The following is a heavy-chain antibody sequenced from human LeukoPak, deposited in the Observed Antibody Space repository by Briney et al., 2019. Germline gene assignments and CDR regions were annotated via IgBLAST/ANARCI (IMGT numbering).Heavy chain of an antibody. Sequence: ASVKVSCKASGYTFTSYDINWVRQSTGQGLEWMGWMNPNSGNTGYAEKFQGKVTITADKSTSTAYMELSSLRSEDTAVYYCARAHSGDAFDIWGQGTMVSVSS. V-gene: IGHV1-8*01. J-gene: IGHJ3*02. CDR1: GYTFTSYD. CDR2: MNPNSGNT. D-gene: IGHD6-19*01. CDR3: ARAHSGDAFDI.